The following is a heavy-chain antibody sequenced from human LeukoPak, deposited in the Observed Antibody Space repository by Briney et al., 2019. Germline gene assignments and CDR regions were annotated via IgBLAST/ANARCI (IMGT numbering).Heavy chain of an antibody. CDR1: GFTFSSCS. J-gene: IGHJ4*02. D-gene: IGHD4-17*01. Sequence: GGSLRLSCAASGFTFSSCSMNWVRQAPGKGLEWVSPISSSGSYIYYADSVKGRFTVSRDNAKNSLYLQMNSLRAEDTAVYYCARVVTTDDYWGQGTLVTVSS. CDR2: ISSSGSYI. V-gene: IGHV3-21*01. CDR3: ARVVTTDDY.